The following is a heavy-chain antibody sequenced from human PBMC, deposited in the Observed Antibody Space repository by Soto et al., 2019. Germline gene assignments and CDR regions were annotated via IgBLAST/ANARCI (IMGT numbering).Heavy chain of an antibody. J-gene: IGHJ3*01. D-gene: IGHD5-12*01. V-gene: IGHV3-15*07. CDR1: GFTFNNAW. Sequence: EVQLVESGGGLVKPGGSLRLSCIPSGFTFNNAWLNWVRQAPGKGLEWVAHIKSSTEVATTNYASPVRGRFTSSRDDSRDTLFLQMNSVQTDDTGVYYCTTGGGPRGYSDFVPPAVEIGEIWGRGTMVTVSS. CDR2: IKSSTEVATT. CDR3: TTGGGPRGYSDFVPPAVEIGEI.